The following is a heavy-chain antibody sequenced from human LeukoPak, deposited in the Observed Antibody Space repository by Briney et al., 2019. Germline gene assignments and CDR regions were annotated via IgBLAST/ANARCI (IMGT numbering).Heavy chain of an antibody. CDR3: ARVSYYGSGHAFDI. D-gene: IGHD3-10*01. Sequence: GGSLRLSCAASGFTFSSYAMSWVRPAPGKGLEWVSAISGSGGSTYYADSVKGRFTISRDNAKNSLYLQMNSLRAEDTAVYYCARVSYYGSGHAFDIWGQGTMVTVSS. CDR1: GFTFSSYA. J-gene: IGHJ3*02. CDR2: ISGSGGST. V-gene: IGHV3-23*01.